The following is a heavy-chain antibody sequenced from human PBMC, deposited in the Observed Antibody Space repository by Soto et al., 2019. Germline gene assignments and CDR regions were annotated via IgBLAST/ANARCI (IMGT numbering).Heavy chain of an antibody. V-gene: IGHV1-69*06. Sequence: AVKVSFKASGCTFSSYAISWVRQAPGQGLEWMGGIIPIFGTANYAQKFQGRVTITADKSTSTAYMELSSLRSEDTAVYYCAIDILTGYYKRTHAFDIWGQGTMVTV. CDR1: GCTFSSYA. CDR2: IIPIFGTA. J-gene: IGHJ3*02. CDR3: AIDILTGYYKRTHAFDI. D-gene: IGHD3-9*01.